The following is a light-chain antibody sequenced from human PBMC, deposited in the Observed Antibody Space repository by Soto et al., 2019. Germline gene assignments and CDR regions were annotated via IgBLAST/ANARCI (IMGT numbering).Light chain of an antibody. V-gene: IGLV2-23*01. CDR3: CSFARSTTSYV. CDR1: TSDVGSSNL. J-gene: IGLJ1*01. CDR2: EGS. Sequence: QSALTQPASVSGSPGQSITISCTGTTSDVGSSNLVSWYQQHPGKAPKLMIYEGSRRPSGVSGRFSGSMSGNTASLTISGLQAEDEADYYCCSFARSTTSYVFGTGTKLTVL.